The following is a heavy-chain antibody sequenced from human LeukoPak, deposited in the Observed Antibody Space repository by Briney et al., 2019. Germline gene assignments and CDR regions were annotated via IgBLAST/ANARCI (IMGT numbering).Heavy chain of an antibody. D-gene: IGHD2-15*01. CDR2: ISAYNGNT. J-gene: IGHJ5*02. CDR3: AREVVVVAATVTASWFDP. V-gene: IGHV1-18*01. Sequence: ASVKVSCKASGYTFNRYGISWVRQAPGQGLEWMGWISAYNGNTKYSQKVQGRVTMTTDTSTSTAYMELRSLRSDDTAVYYCAREVVVVAATVTASWFDPWGQGTLVTVSS. CDR1: GYTFNRYG.